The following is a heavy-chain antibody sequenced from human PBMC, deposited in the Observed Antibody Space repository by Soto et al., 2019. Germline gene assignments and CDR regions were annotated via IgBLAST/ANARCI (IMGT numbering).Heavy chain of an antibody. CDR2: TYYRSKWYN. CDR3: ARSRYSSGCYCILDYYYYGMDF. J-gene: IGHJ6*02. Sequence: PSQTLSLTCAISGDSVSSNSAAWNWIRQSPSRGLEWLGRTYYRSKWYNDYAVSVKSRITINPDTSKNQFSLQLNSVTPEDTAVYYCARSRYSSGCYCILDYYYYGMDFWGQGTTVPVSS. CDR1: GDSVSSNSAA. V-gene: IGHV6-1*01. D-gene: IGHD6-19*01.